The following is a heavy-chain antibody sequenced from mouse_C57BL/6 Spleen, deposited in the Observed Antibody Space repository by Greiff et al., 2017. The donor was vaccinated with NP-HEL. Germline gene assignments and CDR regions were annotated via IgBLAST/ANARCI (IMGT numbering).Heavy chain of an antibody. CDR1: GFTFSSYG. CDR3: AREVPEDYFDY. V-gene: IGHV5-6*01. J-gene: IGHJ2*01. Sequence: EVMLVESGGDLVKPGGSLKLSCAASGFTFSSYGMSWVRQTPDKRLEWVATISSGGSYTYYPDSVKGRFTISRDNAKNTLYLQMSSLKSEDTAMYYCAREVPEDYFDYWGQGTTLTVSS. CDR2: ISSGGSYT. D-gene: IGHD2-14*01.